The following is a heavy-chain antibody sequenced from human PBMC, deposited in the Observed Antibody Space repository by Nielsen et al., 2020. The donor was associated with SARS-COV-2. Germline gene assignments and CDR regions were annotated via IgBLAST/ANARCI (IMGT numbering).Heavy chain of an antibody. CDR2: INANTGNP. D-gene: IGHD2-2*01. CDR3: ARDSRGDIVVVPAVRDYGMDV. Sequence: ASVKVSCKASGYTFTSYSISWVRQAPGQGLEWMGWINANTGNPTYAQDFTGRFVFSLDTSVTTAYLQISSLKAEDTAVYYCARDSRGDIVVVPAVRDYGMDVWGQGTTVTVSS. J-gene: IGHJ6*02. V-gene: IGHV7-4-1*02. CDR1: GYTFTSYS.